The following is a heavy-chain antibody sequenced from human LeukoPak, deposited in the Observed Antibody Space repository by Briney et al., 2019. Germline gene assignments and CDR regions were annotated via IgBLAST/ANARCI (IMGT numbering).Heavy chain of an antibody. J-gene: IGHJ4*02. CDR2: ISDGGST. V-gene: IGHV3-53*01. D-gene: IGHD5-18*01. CDR1: GFTISSNY. Sequence: GGSLRLSCAASGFTISSNYMNWVRQAPGKGLDWVSVISDGGSTYYADSVRGRFTISRDNSKNTLFLQMNSLRVEDTAVYYCARDLGIYSYGQGNLDYWGQGTLVTVSS. CDR3: ARDLGIYSYGQGNLDY.